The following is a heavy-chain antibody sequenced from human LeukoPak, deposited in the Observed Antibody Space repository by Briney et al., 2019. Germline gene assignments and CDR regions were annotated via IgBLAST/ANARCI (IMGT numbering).Heavy chain of an antibody. D-gene: IGHD1-26*01. Sequence: ASVTVSCTASGYTITSYDINWVRQATGQGLEWMGWMNPNSGNTGYAQKFQGRVTMTRNTSISTAYMELSSLRSEDTAVYYCARVDHSGSYYPIDYWGQGTLVTVSS. CDR1: GYTITSYD. J-gene: IGHJ4*02. V-gene: IGHV1-8*01. CDR2: MNPNSGNT. CDR3: ARVDHSGSYYPIDY.